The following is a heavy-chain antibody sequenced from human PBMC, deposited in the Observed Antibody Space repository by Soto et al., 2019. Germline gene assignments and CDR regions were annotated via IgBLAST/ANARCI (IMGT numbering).Heavy chain of an antibody. J-gene: IGHJ4*02. CDR1: GFPFSRDA. D-gene: IGHD6-13*01. CDR2: TTGSGGVT. CDR3: AYSSTPFDY. Sequence: PRGPLRLSCTAPGFPFSRDAMNGDRQGQGQGLEGVSATTGSGGVTYYADSVKSRFTNTRDNSKNPLYLQMNSLGAEDSAVYYCAYSSTPFDYWGQGTLVTVSS. V-gene: IGHV3-23*01.